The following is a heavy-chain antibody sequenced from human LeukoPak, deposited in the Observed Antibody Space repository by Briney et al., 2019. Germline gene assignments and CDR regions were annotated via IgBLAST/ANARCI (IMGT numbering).Heavy chain of an antibody. Sequence: SVKVSCKASGGTFSSYAISWVRQAPGQGLEWMGRIIPILGIPNYAQKFKGRVTITADKSTSTAYMELSSLRSEDTAVYYCASEYNWNDNWGQGTLVTVSS. CDR1: GGTFSSYA. V-gene: IGHV1-69*04. CDR2: IIPILGIP. CDR3: ASEYNWNDN. J-gene: IGHJ5*02.